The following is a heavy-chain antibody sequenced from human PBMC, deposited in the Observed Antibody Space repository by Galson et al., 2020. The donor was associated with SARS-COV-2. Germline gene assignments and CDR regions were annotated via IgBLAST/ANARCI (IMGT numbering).Heavy chain of an antibody. CDR3: ARGRQGVVPSPVLGLGPFYSYYLMDV. V-gene: IGHV4-34*01. CDR1: GRSFSGYS. D-gene: IGHD3-16*01. Sequence: SETLSLTCVAYGRSFSGYSWTWVRQAPGKGLEWIGEINVGGDPKHSPSLSSRVTLTVHTPRNQFYLKLRSVNAADTALYFCARGRQGVVPSPVLGLGPFYSYYLMDVWAKGTTVTVSS. J-gene: IGHJ6*03. CDR2: INVGGDP.